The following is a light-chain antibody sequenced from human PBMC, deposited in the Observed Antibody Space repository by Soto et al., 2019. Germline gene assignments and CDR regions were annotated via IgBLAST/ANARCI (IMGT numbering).Light chain of an antibody. J-gene: IGKJ5*01. CDR2: DAS. V-gene: IGKV1-33*01. Sequence: DIQMTQSPSSLSASVGDRVTITCQASQNINNYLNWYQQKPGRATKLLIYDASNLEAGVPSRFRGSGSGTDFTSTISRLKPEDIATYYCQQYENLPTFGQGTRLEIK. CDR3: QQYENLPT. CDR1: QNINNY.